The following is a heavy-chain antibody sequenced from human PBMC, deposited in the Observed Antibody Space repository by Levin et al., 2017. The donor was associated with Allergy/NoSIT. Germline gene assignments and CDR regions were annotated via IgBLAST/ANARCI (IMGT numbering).Heavy chain of an antibody. D-gene: IGHD2-21*02. CDR1: GFTFSSYS. J-gene: IGHJ4*02. V-gene: IGHV3-21*01. Sequence: GESLKISCAASGFTFSSYSMNWVRQAPGKGLEWVSSISSSSSYIYYADSVKGRFTISRDNAKNSLYLQMNSLRAEDTAVYYCVYGVVTVGFDYWGQGTLVTVSS. CDR3: VYGVVTVGFDY. CDR2: ISSSSSYI.